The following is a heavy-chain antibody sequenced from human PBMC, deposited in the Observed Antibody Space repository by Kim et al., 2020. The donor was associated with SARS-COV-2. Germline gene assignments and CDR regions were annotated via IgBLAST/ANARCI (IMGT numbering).Heavy chain of an antibody. CDR2: IYYSGST. J-gene: IGHJ4*02. CDR1: GGSISSSGYS. D-gene: IGHD6-25*01. CDR3: ARRPQRLSRLTYFDY. Sequence: SETLSLTCSVSGGSISSSGYSWGWIRQPPGKGLEWIGNIYYSGSTYHNPSLKSRVTISVDTSKNQFSLKLSSVTAADTAVYYCARRPQRLSRLTYFDYWGQGTLVTVSS. V-gene: IGHV4-39*01.